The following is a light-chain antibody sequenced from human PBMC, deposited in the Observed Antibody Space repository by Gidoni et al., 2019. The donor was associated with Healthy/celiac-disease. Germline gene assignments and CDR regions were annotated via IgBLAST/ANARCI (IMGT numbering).Light chain of an antibody. V-gene: IGLV1-40*01. J-gene: IGLJ2*01. CDR1: SSNIGAGYD. CDR2: GNS. Sequence: QSVLTPPPSVSGAPGQRVTISCTGSSSNIGAGYDVHWYQQLPGTAPKLLISGNSNRPSGVPDRFSGSKSGTSASLAITGLQAEDEADYYCQSYDSSLSGCVVFGGGTKLTVL. CDR3: QSYDSSLSGCVV.